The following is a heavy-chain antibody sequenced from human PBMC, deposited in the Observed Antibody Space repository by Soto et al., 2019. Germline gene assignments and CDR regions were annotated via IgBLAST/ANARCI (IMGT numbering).Heavy chain of an antibody. J-gene: IGHJ6*02. V-gene: IGHV3-33*01. Sequence: QVQLVESGGGVVQPGRSLRLSCAASGFTFNNYGMHWVRQAPGKGLEWVAVIWNDGNGYYYANSVKGRFTIYRDNSKNTRYLQMSSLRVEDTAVYYCARRQISPPTRGAASARGGMDVWGQGTTVSVSS. CDR3: ARRQISPPTRGAASARGGMDV. CDR2: IWNDGNGY. D-gene: IGHD6-13*01. CDR1: GFTFNNYG.